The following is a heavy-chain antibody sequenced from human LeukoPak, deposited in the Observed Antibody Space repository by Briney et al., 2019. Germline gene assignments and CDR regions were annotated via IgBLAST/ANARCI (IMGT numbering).Heavy chain of an antibody. V-gene: IGHV4-34*10. Sequence: SQTLSPTCPLYGRSSSDYYWAWIRQPLGKGLEWIGEINHNGGTNYTPTLKSRVTISADTSKNQFYLELSSVTAADTAVYYCARFDLVWETHGMDAFDLWGQGTMVTVSS. D-gene: IGHD3-16*01. CDR2: INHNGGT. J-gene: IGHJ3*01. CDR1: GRSSSDYY. CDR3: ARFDLVWETHGMDAFDL.